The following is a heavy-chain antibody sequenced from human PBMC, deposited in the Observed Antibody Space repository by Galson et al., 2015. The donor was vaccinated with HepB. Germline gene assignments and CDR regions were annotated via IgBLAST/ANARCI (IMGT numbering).Heavy chain of an antibody. CDR2: ISSSSSTI. Sequence: SLRLSCAASGFTFSSYSMNWVRQAPGEGLEWVSYISSSSSTIYYADSVKGRFTISRDNAKNSLYLQMNSLRAEDTAVYYCARASRVWFGEFGPDYWGQGTLVTVSS. V-gene: IGHV3-48*01. CDR1: GFTFSSYS. J-gene: IGHJ4*02. CDR3: ARASRVWFGEFGPDY. D-gene: IGHD3-10*01.